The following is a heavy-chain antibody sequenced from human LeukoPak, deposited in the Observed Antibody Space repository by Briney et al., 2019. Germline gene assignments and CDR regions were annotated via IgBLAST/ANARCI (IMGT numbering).Heavy chain of an antibody. CDR3: ARVGVSSSFFDY. Sequence: SRTLSLTCAISGDSVSSNTATWNWIRHSPSRGLEWLGRTYYRSKWYNDYAVSVKSRITINPDTSKNQFSLQLNSVTPEDTAVYYCARVGVSSSFFDYWGQGTLVTVSS. D-gene: IGHD6-6*01. CDR1: GDSVSSNTAT. V-gene: IGHV6-1*01. CDR2: TYYRSKWYN. J-gene: IGHJ4*02.